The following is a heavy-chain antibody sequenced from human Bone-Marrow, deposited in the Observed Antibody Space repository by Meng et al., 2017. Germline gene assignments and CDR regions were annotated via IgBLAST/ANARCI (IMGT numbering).Heavy chain of an antibody. V-gene: IGHV1-18*01. J-gene: IGHJ6*02. D-gene: IGHD3-3*01. CDR3: ARVPIILWYYYYGMDV. CDR2: ISAYNGNT. CDR1: GYTFTSYG. Sequence: VELVQSGGEVEKPGASVKVSCKASGYTFTSYGISWVRQAPGQWLEWMGWISAYNGNTNYAQKLQGRVTMTTDTSTSTAYMELRSLRSDDTAVYYCARVPIILWYYYYGMDVWGQGTTVTVSS.